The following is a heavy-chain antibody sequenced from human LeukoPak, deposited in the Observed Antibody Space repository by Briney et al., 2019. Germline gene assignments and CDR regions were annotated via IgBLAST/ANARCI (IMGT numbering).Heavy chain of an antibody. V-gene: IGHV3-48*04. D-gene: IGHD3-22*01. J-gene: IGHJ4*02. CDR3: ARDHYYDSSGYYGY. CDR1: GFTFSSYS. CDR2: ISSSSSTI. Sequence: GGSLRLSCAASGFTFSSYSMNWVRQAPGKGLEWVSYISSSSSTIYYADSVKGRFTISRDNAKNSLYLQMNSLRAEDTAVYYCARDHYYDSSGYYGYWGQGTLVTVSS.